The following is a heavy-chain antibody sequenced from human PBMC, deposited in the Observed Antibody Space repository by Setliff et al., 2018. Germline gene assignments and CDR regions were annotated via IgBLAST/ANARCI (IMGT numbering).Heavy chain of an antibody. CDR2: IIPIFGTA. CDR3: ARDLIDPDYGDYLSFYYYGMDV. CDR1: GGTLSSYA. Sequence: ASVKVSCKASGGTLSSYAISWVRQAPGQGLEWMGGIIPIFGTANYAQKFQGRVTITADESTSTAYMELSSLRSEDTAVYYCARDLIDPDYGDYLSFYYYGMDVWGQGTTVTVSS. D-gene: IGHD4-17*01. V-gene: IGHV1-69*13. J-gene: IGHJ6*02.